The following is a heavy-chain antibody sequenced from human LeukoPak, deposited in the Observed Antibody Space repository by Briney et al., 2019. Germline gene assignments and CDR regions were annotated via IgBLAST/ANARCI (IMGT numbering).Heavy chain of an antibody. D-gene: IGHD5-24*01. Sequence: SETLSLTCAVYGGSFSGYYWSWIHQPPGKGLEWIGEINHSGSTNYNPSLKSQVTISVDTSKNQFSLKLSSVTAADTAVYYCAKDRDGSDSFQKRMDVWGQGTTVTVSS. V-gene: IGHV4-34*01. J-gene: IGHJ6*02. CDR3: AKDRDGSDSFQKRMDV. CDR1: GGSFSGYY. CDR2: INHSGST.